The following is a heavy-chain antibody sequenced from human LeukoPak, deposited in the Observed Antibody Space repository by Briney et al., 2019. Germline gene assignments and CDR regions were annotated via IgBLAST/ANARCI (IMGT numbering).Heavy chain of an antibody. D-gene: IGHD3-22*01. J-gene: IGHJ4*02. CDR2: IRQDGDTK. V-gene: IGHV3-7*03. CDR3: ARSADRSGYFREITLYYFDY. Sequence: PGGSLRLSCAASGFPFNAYWMTWVRQAPGKGLEWVANIRQDGDTKYYVDSVKGRFTISRDNAKNSLYLQMNSLRAEDTAVYYCARSADRSGYFREITLYYFDYWGQGALVTVSS. CDR1: GFPFNAYW.